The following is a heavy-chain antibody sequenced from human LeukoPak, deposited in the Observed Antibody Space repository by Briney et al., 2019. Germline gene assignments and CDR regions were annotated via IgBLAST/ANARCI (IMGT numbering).Heavy chain of an antibody. D-gene: IGHD3-22*01. CDR3: ASRTRSYYDSSGKTVVYWFFDL. V-gene: IGHV4-59*01. Sequence: SETLSLTCTVSGGSISSYYWSWIRQPPGKGLEWIGYIYYSGNTNYNPSLKSRVTISLDTSKNQFSLKLSSVTAADTAVYYCASRTRSYYDSSGKTVVYWFFDLWGRGTLVTVSS. CDR1: GGSISSYY. J-gene: IGHJ2*01. CDR2: IYYSGNT.